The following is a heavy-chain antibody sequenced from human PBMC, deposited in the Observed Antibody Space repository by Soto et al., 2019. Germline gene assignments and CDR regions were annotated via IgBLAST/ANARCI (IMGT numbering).Heavy chain of an antibody. CDR1: GFTFSSYW. CDR2: INSDGSST. Sequence: GGSLRLSCAASGFTFSSYWMHWVRQAPGKGLVWVSRINSDGSSTSYADSVKGRFTISRDNAKNTLYLQMNSLRAEDTAVYYCARGEVRFLEWLFREYYYGMDVWGQGTTVTVS. D-gene: IGHD3-3*01. V-gene: IGHV3-74*01. CDR3: ARGEVRFLEWLFREYYYGMDV. J-gene: IGHJ6*02.